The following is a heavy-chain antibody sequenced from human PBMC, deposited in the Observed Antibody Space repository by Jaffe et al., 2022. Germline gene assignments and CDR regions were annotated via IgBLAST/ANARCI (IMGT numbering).Heavy chain of an antibody. V-gene: IGHV3-21*01. CDR2: ISSSSSYI. D-gene: IGHD4-17*01. Sequence: EVQLVESGGGLVKPGGSLRLSCAASGFTFSSYSMNWVRQAPGKGLEWVSSISSSSSYIYYADSVKGRFTISRDNAKNSLYLQMNSLRAEDTAVYYCAPPPTVTTSIDYWGQGTLVTVSS. CDR3: APPPTVTTSIDY. J-gene: IGHJ4*02. CDR1: GFTFSSYS.